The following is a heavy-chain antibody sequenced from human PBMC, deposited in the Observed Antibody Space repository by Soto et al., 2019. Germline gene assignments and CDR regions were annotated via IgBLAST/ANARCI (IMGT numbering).Heavy chain of an antibody. Sequence: WETLSLTCAVYGGTFSGYCRSWVRQAPGRGLEWLAEIIHSGSNNYNPSVKSRFTISVDTSKNQFSLHMSSVTAADTAVYYCARSNTALDACDSWGQGTRVTVSS. CDR2: IIHSGSN. D-gene: IGHD2-21*02. CDR1: GGTFSGYC. J-gene: IGHJ3*02. CDR3: ARSNTALDACDS. V-gene: IGHV4-34*12.